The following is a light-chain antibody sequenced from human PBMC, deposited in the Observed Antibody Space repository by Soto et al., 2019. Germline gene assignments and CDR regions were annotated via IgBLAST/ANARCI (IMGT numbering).Light chain of an antibody. CDR2: GNS. J-gene: IGLJ1*01. V-gene: IGLV1-40*01. CDR1: SSNIGAGYD. CDR3: QSFDNSLTGYYV. Sequence: QSVLTQPPSVSGAPGQRVTISCTGSSSNIGAGYDVHWYQQLPGTAPKLLIYGNSNRPSGVPDRFSGSKSGTSASLAITGLQAEDEADYYCQSFDNSLTGYYVFGTGTKPPS.